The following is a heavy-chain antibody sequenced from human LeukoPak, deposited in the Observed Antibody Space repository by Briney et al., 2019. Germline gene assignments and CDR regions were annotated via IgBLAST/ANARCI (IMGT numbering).Heavy chain of an antibody. D-gene: IGHD3-9*01. CDR2: INPNNGGT. CDR1: GYTFTGYY. J-gene: IGHJ6*02. Sequence: ASVKVSCKASGYTFTGYYMHWVRQAPGQGLEWMGWINPNNGGTNYAQKFQGRVTMTRDTSISTAYMELSRLRSDDTAVYYCARERADYDILTGYYRDYYYGMDVWGQGTTVTVSS. V-gene: IGHV1-2*02. CDR3: ARERADYDILTGYYRDYYYGMDV.